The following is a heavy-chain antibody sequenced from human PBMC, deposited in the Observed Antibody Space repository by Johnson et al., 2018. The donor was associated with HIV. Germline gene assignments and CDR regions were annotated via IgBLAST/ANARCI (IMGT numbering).Heavy chain of an antibody. D-gene: IGHD5-24*01. J-gene: IGHJ3*02. CDR3: AREWLYGFDI. V-gene: IGHV3-53*01. CDR2: INSDGSST. CDR1: GFTVSSNY. Sequence: EVQLVESGGDLIQPGGSLRLSCAASGFTVSSNYMTWVRQAPGKGLVWVSRINSDGSSTSYADSVKGRFTISRDNSKNTLYLQMNRLRAEDTAVYYCAREWLYGFDIWGQGTMVTVSS.